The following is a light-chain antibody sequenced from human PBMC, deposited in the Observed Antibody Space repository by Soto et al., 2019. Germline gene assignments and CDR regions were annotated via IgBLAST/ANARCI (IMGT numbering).Light chain of an antibody. CDR3: QQSYSTPLT. V-gene: IGKV4-1*01. CDR1: QSVFYSSNNKNS. Sequence: DIVMTQSPDSLAVSLGERATINCKSSQSVFYSSNNKNSLAWYQQKPGQPPKLLIYWASTRESGVPDRFSGSGSGTDFTLTISNRQAEDVAFYYCQQSYSTPLTVGGGTKVEMK. CDR2: WAS. J-gene: IGKJ4*01.